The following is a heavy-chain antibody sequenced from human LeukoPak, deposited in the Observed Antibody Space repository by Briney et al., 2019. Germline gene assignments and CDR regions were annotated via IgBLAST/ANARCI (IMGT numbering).Heavy chain of an antibody. Sequence: PGGSLRLSCAASGFTFSSYAMSWVRQAPGKGLEWVSAIGGSAGSTFYADSVKGRFTISRDNSKNTLYLQMNSLRAEDTVVYYCATLLGYCSGGSCYRLTDFDYWGQGTLVTVSS. D-gene: IGHD2-15*01. CDR2: IGGSAGST. CDR3: ATLLGYCSGGSCYRLTDFDY. J-gene: IGHJ4*02. CDR1: GFTFSSYA. V-gene: IGHV3-23*01.